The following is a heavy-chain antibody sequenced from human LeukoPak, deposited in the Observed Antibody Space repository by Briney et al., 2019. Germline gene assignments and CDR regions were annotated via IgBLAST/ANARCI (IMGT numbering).Heavy chain of an antibody. Sequence: PSQTLSLTCTVSGGSISSGGYYWSWIRQHPGKGLEWIGYIYYSGSTYYNPSLKSRVTISVDTSKNQFSLKLSSVTAADTAVYYCARPSSWSLEALDPWGQGTLVTVSS. V-gene: IGHV4-31*03. J-gene: IGHJ5*02. CDR3: ARPSSWSLEALDP. CDR1: GGSISSGGYY. CDR2: IYYSGST. D-gene: IGHD6-13*01.